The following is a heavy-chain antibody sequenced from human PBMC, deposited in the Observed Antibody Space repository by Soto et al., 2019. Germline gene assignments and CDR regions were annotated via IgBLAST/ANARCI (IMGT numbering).Heavy chain of an antibody. J-gene: IGHJ4*02. V-gene: IGHV3-23*01. CDR1: GFTFSSNA. Sequence: GGSLRLSCTASGFTFSSNAINWGRQPPGKGLEWVSSKGRFTSSRDNSKSTLFLQMNSLRSEDTSLYSCAKAAYGAYSYDFWGQGTQVSVSP. CDR3: AKAAYGAYSYDF. D-gene: IGHD4-17*01.